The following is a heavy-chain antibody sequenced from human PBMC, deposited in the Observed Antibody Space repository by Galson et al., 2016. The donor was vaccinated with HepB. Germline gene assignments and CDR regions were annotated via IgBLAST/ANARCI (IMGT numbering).Heavy chain of an antibody. CDR2: MNPYNSNT. CDR3: ASQAY. J-gene: IGHJ4*02. CDR1: GYTFTNYD. Sequence: SVKVSCKASGYTFTNYDVNWVRQAAGQGLEWMGWMNPYNSNTGYAEKFEGRLSMTGNTATNTVYLDLSSLRSDDTAVYFVASQAYWGQGTLVTVSS. V-gene: IGHV1-8*01.